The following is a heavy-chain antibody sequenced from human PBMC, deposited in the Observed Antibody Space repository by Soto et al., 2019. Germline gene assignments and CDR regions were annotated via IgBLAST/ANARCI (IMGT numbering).Heavy chain of an antibody. J-gene: IGHJ4*02. CDR3: TRDLNGGNPFDY. Sequence: QVQFVQSGAEVKKPGASVRLSCKPSGYTLTNYAIQWVRQAAGQRLEWLGWIDPSSGKATYSQKMQDRIVLSRDNSASTFYMDLSSLTSEDTAVYFCTRDLNGGNPFDYWGQGALVTVSS. CDR1: GYTLTNYA. CDR2: IDPSSGKA. V-gene: IGHV1-3*01. D-gene: IGHD2-8*01.